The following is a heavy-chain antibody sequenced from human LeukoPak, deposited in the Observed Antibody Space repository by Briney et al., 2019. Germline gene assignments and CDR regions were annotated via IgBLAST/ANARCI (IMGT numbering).Heavy chain of an antibody. CDR1: GYTFTSYW. J-gene: IGHJ4*02. Sequence: GESLKISCKGTGYTFTSYWIGWVRQMPGKGLEWMGIIYPGDSVTRYSPSFQGHVTISADKSISTAYLQWSTLKASDTAMYYCARQGHNFFDYWGQGTLVTVSS. V-gene: IGHV5-51*01. CDR2: IYPGDSVT. CDR3: ARQGHNFFDY.